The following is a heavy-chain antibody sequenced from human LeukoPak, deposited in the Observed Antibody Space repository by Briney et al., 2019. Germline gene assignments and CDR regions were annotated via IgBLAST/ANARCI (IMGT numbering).Heavy chain of an antibody. J-gene: IGHJ5*01. CDR1: GGSFSGYY. V-gene: IGHV4-34*01. Sequence: PSETLSLTCAVYGGSFSGYYWSWIRQPPGKGLEWIGEINHGGSTNYNPSLKSRVTISVDTSKNQFSLQLTSVTAADTAVYYCARGIGWFLFWGQGTLVTASS. CDR2: INHGGST. CDR3: ARGIGWFLF.